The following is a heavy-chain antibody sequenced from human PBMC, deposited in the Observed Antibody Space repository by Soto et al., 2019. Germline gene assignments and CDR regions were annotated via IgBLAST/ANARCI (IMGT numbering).Heavy chain of an antibody. CDR1: GFTFSSYG. Sequence: GGSLRLSCAASGFTFSSYGMHWVRQAPGKGLEWVAVISYDGSNKYYADSVKGRFTISRDNSKNTLYLQMNSLRAEDTAVYYCAKSYYYGSGSYYTYYYYAMDVWGQGTTLTVSS. D-gene: IGHD3-10*01. J-gene: IGHJ6*02. V-gene: IGHV3-30*18. CDR2: ISYDGSNK. CDR3: AKSYYYGSGSYYTYYYYAMDV.